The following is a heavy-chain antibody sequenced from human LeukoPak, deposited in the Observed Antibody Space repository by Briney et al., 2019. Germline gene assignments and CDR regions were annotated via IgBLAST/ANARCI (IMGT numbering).Heavy chain of an antibody. CDR1: GGSISSYY. CDR2: IYCSGST. V-gene: IGHV4-59*01. D-gene: IGHD6-13*01. Sequence: SETLSLTCTVSGGSISSYYWSWIRQPPGKGLEWIGYIYCSGSTNYNPSLKSRVTISVDTSKNQFSLKLSSVTAADTAVYYCARVGIAFDYWGQGTLVTVSS. CDR3: ARVGIAFDY. J-gene: IGHJ4*02.